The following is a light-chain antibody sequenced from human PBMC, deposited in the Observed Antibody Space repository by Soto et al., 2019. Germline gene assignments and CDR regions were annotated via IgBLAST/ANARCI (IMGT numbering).Light chain of an antibody. J-gene: IGLJ2*01. CDR3: SSYAGSNNVV. V-gene: IGLV2-8*01. CDR1: SSDVGVYNY. Sequence: QSALTQPPSASGSPGQSVTISCTGTSSDVGVYNYVSWYQQHPGKAPKLLIYEVSKRPSGVPDRFSGSKSGNTASLTVSGLQAEDEADFYCSSYAGSNNVVFGGVTKL. CDR2: EVS.